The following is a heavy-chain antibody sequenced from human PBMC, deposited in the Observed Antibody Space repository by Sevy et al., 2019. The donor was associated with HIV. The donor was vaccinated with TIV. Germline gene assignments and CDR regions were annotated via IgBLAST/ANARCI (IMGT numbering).Heavy chain of an antibody. CDR3: VRGGLGGYSYSLDC. CDR2: LKQDGSEK. D-gene: IGHD5-18*01. J-gene: IGHJ4*02. Sequence: GGSLRLSCAASGFSFSVYWMSWVRQAPGKGLEWVATLKQDGSEKYYVDSVKGRFTISRDNAKNSLYLQMNSLRAEDTAVYYGVRGGLGGYSYSLDCWGQGTLVTVSS. CDR1: GFSFSVYW. V-gene: IGHV3-7*01.